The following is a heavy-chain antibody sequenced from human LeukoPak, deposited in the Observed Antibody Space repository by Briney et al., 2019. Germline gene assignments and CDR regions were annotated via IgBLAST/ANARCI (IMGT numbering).Heavy chain of an antibody. CDR2: ISGSGGST. CDR3: AKDRAYYDSSGSFDY. CDR1: GFTFSSYG. J-gene: IGHJ4*02. Sequence: PGGSLRLSCAASGFTFSSYGMSWVRQAPGKGLEWVSAISGSGGSTYYADSVKGRFTISRDNSKNTLYLQMNSLRAEDTAVYYCAKDRAYYDSSGSFDYWGQGTLVTVSS. D-gene: IGHD3-22*01. V-gene: IGHV3-23*01.